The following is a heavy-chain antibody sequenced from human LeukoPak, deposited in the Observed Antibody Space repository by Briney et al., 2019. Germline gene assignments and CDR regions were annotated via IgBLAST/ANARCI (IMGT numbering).Heavy chain of an antibody. CDR2: ISSSGSTI. D-gene: IGHD6-6*01. CDR3: ARMSLNLAARPYYYYYYGMDV. J-gene: IGHJ6*02. Sequence: GGSLRLSCAASGFTFSSYEMNWVRQAPGKGLEWVSYISSSGSTIYYADSVKGRFTISRDNAKNSLYLQMNSLRAEDTAVYYCARMSLNLAARPYYYYYYGMDVWGQGTAVTVSS. V-gene: IGHV3-48*03. CDR1: GFTFSSYE.